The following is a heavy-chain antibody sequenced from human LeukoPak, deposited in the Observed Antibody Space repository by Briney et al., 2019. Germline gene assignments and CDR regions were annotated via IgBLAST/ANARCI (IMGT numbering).Heavy chain of an antibody. V-gene: IGHV4-4*02. D-gene: IGHD3-22*01. J-gene: IGHJ4*02. CDR2: IYHSGTT. CDR3: AGTPLYYYDSSALLGY. Sequence: PSGTLSLTCAVSGGSISSSNWWSWVRQSPGKGLEWIGEIYHSGTTHYNPSLRSRVTISVDKSKNQFSLKLSSVTAADTAVYYCAGTPLYYYDSSALLGYWGQGTLVTVSS. CDR1: GGSISSSNW.